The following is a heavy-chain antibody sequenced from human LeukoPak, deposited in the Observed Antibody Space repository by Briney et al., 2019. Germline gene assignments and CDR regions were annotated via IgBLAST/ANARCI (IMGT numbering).Heavy chain of an antibody. CDR3: ASPIAVAGTWGYYYGMDV. J-gene: IGHJ6*02. Sequence: SETLSLTCTVSGGSISSYYWSWIRQPPGKGLEWIGYIYYSGSTNYNPSLKSRVTISVDTSKNQFSLKLSSATAADTAVYYCASPIAVAGTWGYYYGMDVWGQGTTVTVSS. CDR1: GGSISSYY. V-gene: IGHV4-59*01. CDR2: IYYSGST. D-gene: IGHD6-19*01.